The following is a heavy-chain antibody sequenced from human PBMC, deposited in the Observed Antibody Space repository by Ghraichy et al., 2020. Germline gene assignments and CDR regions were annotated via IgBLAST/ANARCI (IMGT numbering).Heavy chain of an antibody. Sequence: SCAASGFTFSSYAMSWVRQAPGKGLEWVSAISGSGGSTYYADSVKGRFIISRDNSKNTLYLQMNSLRAEDTAVYYCAKDLGYSSSCLDYWGQGTLVTVSS. CDR1: GFTFSSYA. V-gene: IGHV3-23*01. D-gene: IGHD6-13*01. J-gene: IGHJ4*02. CDR2: ISGSGGST. CDR3: AKDLGYSSSCLDY.